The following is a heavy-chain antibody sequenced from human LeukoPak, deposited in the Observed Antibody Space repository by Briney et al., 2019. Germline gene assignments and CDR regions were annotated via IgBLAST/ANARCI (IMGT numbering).Heavy chain of an antibody. CDR1: GYTFTGYY. J-gene: IGHJ4*02. V-gene: IGHV1-2*02. D-gene: IGHD3-9*01. Sequence: GASVKVSCKASGYTFTGYYMHWVRQAPGQGLEWMGWINPNSGGTNYAQKFQGRVTITADKSTSTAYMELSSLRSEDTAVYYCASTPDDILTGYRDYWGQGTLVTVSS. CDR3: ASTPDDILTGYRDY. CDR2: INPNSGGT.